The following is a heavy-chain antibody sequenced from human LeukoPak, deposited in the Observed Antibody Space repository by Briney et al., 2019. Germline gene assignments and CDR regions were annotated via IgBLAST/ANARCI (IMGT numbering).Heavy chain of an antibody. V-gene: IGHV3-23*01. CDR2: VSGSGGST. D-gene: IGHD3-3*01. J-gene: IGHJ4*02. Sequence: PGGSLRLSCAASGFTFSSYAMTWVRQTPGKGLEWVSGVSGSGGSTYYADSVKGRFTISRDNSKKTLYLQMNSLRAEDTAVYFCARPYNFWNGYYSSWGQGTLVTVSS. CDR1: GFTFSSYA. CDR3: ARPYNFWNGYYSS.